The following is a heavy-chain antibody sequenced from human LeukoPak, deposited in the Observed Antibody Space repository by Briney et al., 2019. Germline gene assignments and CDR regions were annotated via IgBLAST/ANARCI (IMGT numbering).Heavy chain of an antibody. Sequence: SETLSLTCSVSGYLINSGYCWGWFRQSPGKGLEWIGSIYSTGDTYDKRSLKRRVSISVDSSKNQFSLKLRSVTAADTAVYYCASRATVANIYSDSWGQGNLVTVSS. D-gene: IGHD5-12*01. V-gene: IGHV4-38-2*02. CDR2: IYSTGDT. CDR3: ASRATVANIYSDS. CDR1: GYLINSGYC. J-gene: IGHJ4*02.